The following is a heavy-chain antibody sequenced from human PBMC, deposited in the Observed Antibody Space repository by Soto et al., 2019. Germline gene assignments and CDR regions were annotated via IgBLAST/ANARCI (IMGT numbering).Heavy chain of an antibody. CDR1: GGSISSGGYS. J-gene: IGHJ4*02. Sequence: ASETLSLTCAVSGGSISSGGYSWSWIRQPPGKGLEWIGYIYHSGSTNYNPSLKSRVTISVDTSRNQLSLKLSSVTAADTAMYFCARVCWTQYCTGEDYWGQGIQVTVSS. CDR3: ARVCWTQYCTGEDY. D-gene: IGHD2-8*02. CDR2: IYHSGST. V-gene: IGHV4-30-2*01.